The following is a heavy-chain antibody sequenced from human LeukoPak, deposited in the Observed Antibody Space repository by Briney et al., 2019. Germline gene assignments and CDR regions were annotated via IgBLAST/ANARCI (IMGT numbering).Heavy chain of an antibody. Sequence: GGSLRLSCAASGFNFSSYSMNWVRQAPGKGLEWVATMTRSSTIYYADSVKGRFTISRDNAKNSVYLQMNSLRDEDTAVYSCARAQTMFWEFDGFDIWGRGTKVTVSS. J-gene: IGHJ3*02. CDR1: GFNFSSYS. CDR2: MTRSSTI. D-gene: IGHD3-10*02. CDR3: ARAQTMFWEFDGFDI. V-gene: IGHV3-69-1*01.